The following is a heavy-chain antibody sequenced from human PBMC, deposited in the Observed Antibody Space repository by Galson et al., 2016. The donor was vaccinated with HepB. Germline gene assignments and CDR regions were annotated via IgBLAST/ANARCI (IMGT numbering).Heavy chain of an antibody. D-gene: IGHD1-14*01. CDR2: ISQDGGEK. V-gene: IGHV3-7*03. Sequence: SLRLSCAASGFTFTSHWMHWVRQAPGKRLEWVANISQDGGEKYYVDSVKGRFTISRDNAKNSLYLQMNSLRAEDTAVYYCANHRGWGQGTLVTVSS. J-gene: IGHJ4*02. CDR1: GFTFTSHW. CDR3: ANHRG.